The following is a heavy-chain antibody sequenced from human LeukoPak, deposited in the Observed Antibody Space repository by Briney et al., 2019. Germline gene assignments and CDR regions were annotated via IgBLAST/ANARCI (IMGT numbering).Heavy chain of an antibody. CDR1: GFTFSSYS. CDR3: ARDLPAAVD. Sequence: GGSLRLSCAASGFTFSSYSMSWVRQAPGKGLEWVSFISSSSSDIYHADSVKGRFTISRDNAKSSLFLQMNSLRAEDTAVYYCARDLPAAVDWGQGTLVTVSS. D-gene: IGHD2-2*01. V-gene: IGHV3-21*01. J-gene: IGHJ4*02. CDR2: ISSSSSDI.